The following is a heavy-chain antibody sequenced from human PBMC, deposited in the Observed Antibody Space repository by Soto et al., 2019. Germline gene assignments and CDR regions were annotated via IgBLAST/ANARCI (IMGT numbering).Heavy chain of an antibody. J-gene: IGHJ6*03. CDR3: ARGVVVPADIGVLYYYYYTDV. CDR1: GYRFTSCY. V-gene: IGHV1-46*03. D-gene: IGHD2-2*02. Sequence: SVKVSCKASGYRFTSCYMQWLRQPPGQGLEWMGIINPSGCSTSYAQKLQGRVTITRDTATSTVYMELSSRRSEDTAGYYCARGVVVPADIGVLYYYYYTDVWGKGTTVTVSS. CDR2: INPSGCST.